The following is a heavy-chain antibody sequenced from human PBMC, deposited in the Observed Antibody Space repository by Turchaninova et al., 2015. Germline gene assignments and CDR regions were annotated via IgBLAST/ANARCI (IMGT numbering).Heavy chain of an antibody. CDR2: IFYRGSP. V-gene: IGHV4-39*01. CDR3: AGAFEY. J-gene: IGHJ4*02. Sequence: QLQLQESGPGLVKPSETLSLTCTVSGVSISSSNYYWGWIRQPPGKGLGWSGSIFYRGSPYSNPSLDSRRTMSVDTSKNQFSLKLSSVTAADTAVYYCAGAFEYWGQGTLVTVSS. CDR1: GVSISSSNYY.